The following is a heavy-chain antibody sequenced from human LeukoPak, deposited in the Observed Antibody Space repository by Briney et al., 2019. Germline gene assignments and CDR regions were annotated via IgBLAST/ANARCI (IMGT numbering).Heavy chain of an antibody. CDR2: IIPIFGTA. D-gene: IGHD6-13*01. CDR3: AIMPLGYSSSWSDLNLDY. Sequence: SVTVSCKASGGTFSNYAINWVRQAPGQGLEWMGGIIPIFGTAHYAQKFQGRVTITAGEFTNTAYMELRSLRSEDTAVYYCAIMPLGYSSSWSDLNLDYWGQGTLVTVSS. J-gene: IGHJ4*02. CDR1: GGTFSNYA. V-gene: IGHV1-69*13.